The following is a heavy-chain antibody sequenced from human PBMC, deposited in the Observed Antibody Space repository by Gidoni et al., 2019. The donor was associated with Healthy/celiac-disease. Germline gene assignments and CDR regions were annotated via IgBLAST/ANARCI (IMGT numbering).Heavy chain of an antibody. CDR1: GFTFSSYA. Sequence: EVQLLESGGGLVQPGGSLRLSCAASGFTFSSYAMSWVRQAPGKGLEWVEAISGIGGSTYYADSVKGRFTISRDNSKNTLYLQMNSLRAEDTAVYYCAKDPANIYYDSSGSGAFDIWGQGTMVTVSS. J-gene: IGHJ3*02. D-gene: IGHD3-22*01. CDR3: AKDPANIYYDSSGSGAFDI. V-gene: IGHV3-23*01. CDR2: ISGIGGST.